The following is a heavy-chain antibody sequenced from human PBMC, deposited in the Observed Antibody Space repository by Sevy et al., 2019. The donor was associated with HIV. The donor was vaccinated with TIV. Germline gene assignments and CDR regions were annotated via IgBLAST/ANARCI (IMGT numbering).Heavy chain of an antibody. Sequence: GGSLRLSCAVSGFIFNNYAMHWVRQAPGKGLEWAAGMSHDGSNKYYGDSVKGRITISKAKSKKAVYLQMNSLGAEDTAFYYWGRAVSTWYFFDYWGQGTLVTVSS. CDR1: GFIFNNYA. J-gene: IGHJ4*02. CDR2: MSHDGSNK. CDR3: GRAVSTWYFFDY. D-gene: IGHD6-13*01. V-gene: IGHV3-30*04.